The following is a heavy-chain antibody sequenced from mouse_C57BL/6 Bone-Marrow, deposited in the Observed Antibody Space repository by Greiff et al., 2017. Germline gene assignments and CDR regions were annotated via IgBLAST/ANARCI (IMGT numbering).Heavy chain of an antibody. D-gene: IGHD2-1*01. Sequence: EVKLMESGGDLVKPGGSLKLSCAASGFTFSSYGMSWVRQTPDKRLEWVATISSGGSYTYYPDSVKGRFTISRDNAKNTLYLQLSSLKSEDTAMYYCGRHGDGNYYFDYWGQGTTLTVSS. CDR2: ISSGGSYT. CDR1: GFTFSSYG. V-gene: IGHV5-6*01. J-gene: IGHJ2*01. CDR3: GRHGDGNYYFDY.